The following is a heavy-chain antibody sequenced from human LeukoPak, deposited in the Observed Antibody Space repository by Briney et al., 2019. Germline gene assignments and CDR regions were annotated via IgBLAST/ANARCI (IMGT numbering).Heavy chain of an antibody. V-gene: IGHV3-23*01. D-gene: IGHD2-2*01. J-gene: IGHJ4*02. CDR2: ISGRGINT. CDR1: GFTFSSYS. Sequence: GGSLRLSCAAAGFTFSSYSMSWVRQAPGKGLEWVSAISGRGINTYYADSVKGRFTIYRDNSKNTLRLQMNSLRAEDTAVYYCAKDVRIVVVSAAGGFDSWGQGTLVTVSS. CDR3: AKDVRIVVVSAAGGFDS.